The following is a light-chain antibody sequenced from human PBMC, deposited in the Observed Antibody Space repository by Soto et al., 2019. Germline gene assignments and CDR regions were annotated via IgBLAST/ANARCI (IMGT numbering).Light chain of an antibody. Sequence: ALQMAQSPSSLSASVGDTVTITCRTSQAIKTDFGWYQQKPGEAPKLLIFAASTLQSGVAPRFGGSGSGADFTLTIASLPPEGFPAYFCLQDYSFPPTFGQGTKVEV. J-gene: IGKJ1*01. CDR2: AAS. V-gene: IGKV1-6*01. CDR1: QAIKTD. CDR3: LQDYSFPPT.